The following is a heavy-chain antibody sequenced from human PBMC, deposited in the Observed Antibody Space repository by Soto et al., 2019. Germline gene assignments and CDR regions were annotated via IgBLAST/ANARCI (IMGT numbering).Heavy chain of an antibody. D-gene: IGHD2-15*01. V-gene: IGHV3-11*01. J-gene: IGHJ4*02. CDR3: ARILLGYCSGGSCYSGY. CDR1: GFTFSDHY. Sequence: GGSLRLSCAASGFTFSDHYMSWIRQAPGKGLEWVSYISSSGNIMYYADSVKGRFTISRDNAKNSLFLQMNSLRAEDTAVYYCARILLGYCSGGSCYSGYWGQGTLVTVSS. CDR2: ISSSGNIM.